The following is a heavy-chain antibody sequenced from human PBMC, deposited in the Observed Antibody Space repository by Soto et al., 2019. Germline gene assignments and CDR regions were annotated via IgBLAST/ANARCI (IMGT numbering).Heavy chain of an antibody. CDR2: ISGSGGST. Sequence: EVQLLESGGGLVQPGGSLRLSCAASGFTFSSYAMSWVRQAPGKGLEWVSAISGSGGSTYYADSVKGRFTISRDNSKNTLYLQMISLRAEDTAVYYCAKDRYYDSSGFDYWGQGTLVTVSS. J-gene: IGHJ4*02. V-gene: IGHV3-23*01. CDR1: GFTFSSYA. CDR3: AKDRYYDSSGFDY. D-gene: IGHD3-22*01.